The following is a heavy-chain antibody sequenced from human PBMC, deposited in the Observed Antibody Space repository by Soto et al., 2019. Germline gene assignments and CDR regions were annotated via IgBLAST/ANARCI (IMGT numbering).Heavy chain of an antibody. Sequence: QVQLVESGGGVVQPGRSLRLSCAASGFTFSSYAMHWVRQAPGKGLEWVAVISYDGSNKYYADSVKGRFTISRDNSKNTLYLQMNSLRAEDTAVYYCARGVGYSYGYSSAFDIWGQGTMVTVSS. CDR2: ISYDGSNK. J-gene: IGHJ3*02. V-gene: IGHV3-30-3*01. CDR1: GFTFSSYA. CDR3: ARGVGYSYGYSSAFDI. D-gene: IGHD5-18*01.